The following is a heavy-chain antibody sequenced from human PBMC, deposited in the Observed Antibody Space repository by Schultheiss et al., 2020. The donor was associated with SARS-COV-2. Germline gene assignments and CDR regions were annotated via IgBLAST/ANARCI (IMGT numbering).Heavy chain of an antibody. J-gene: IGHJ6*02. CDR2: FGGPGAGA. Sequence: GGSLRLSCAAPGLIFKNYAMTWVRLAPGKGLEWVSSFGGPGAGAHYADSVKGRFTVSKDNSKNALLLQMNSLRAEDTAIYYCAKSRIMATYYYYGMDVWGQGTTVTVSS. CDR1: GLIFKNYA. V-gene: IGHV3-23*01. D-gene: IGHD2-8*01. CDR3: AKSRIMATYYYYGMDV.